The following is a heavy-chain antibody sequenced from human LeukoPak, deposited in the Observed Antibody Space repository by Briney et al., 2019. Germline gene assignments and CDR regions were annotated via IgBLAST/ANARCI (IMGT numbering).Heavy chain of an antibody. CDR3: ARQGMITFGGVIAQTGFFDY. Sequence: PSETLSLTCAVYGGSFSGYYWSWIRQPPGKGLEWIGGINHSGSTNYNPSLKSRVTISVDTSKNQFSLKLSSVTAADTAVYYCARQGMITFGGVIAQTGFFDYWGQGTLVTVSS. J-gene: IGHJ4*02. CDR1: GGSFSGYY. D-gene: IGHD3-16*02. V-gene: IGHV4-34*01. CDR2: INHSGST.